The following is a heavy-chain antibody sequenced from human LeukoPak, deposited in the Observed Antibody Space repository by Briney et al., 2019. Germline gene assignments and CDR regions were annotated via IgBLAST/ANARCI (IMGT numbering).Heavy chain of an antibody. V-gene: IGHV3-33*01. D-gene: IGHD3-22*01. CDR3: ARDNYDSSGLAYY. CDR2: IWDDGSDK. CDR1: GFTFSSYG. J-gene: IGHJ4*02. Sequence: GGSLRLSCAASGFTFSSYGMHWVRQAPGKGLEWVAVIWDDGSDKYYADSVKGRFTISRDNSKNTLYLQMNSLRAEDTAVYYCARDNYDSSGLAYYWGQGTLVTVSS.